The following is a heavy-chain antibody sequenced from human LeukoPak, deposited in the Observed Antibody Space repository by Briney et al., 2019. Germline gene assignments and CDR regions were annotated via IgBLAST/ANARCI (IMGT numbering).Heavy chain of an antibody. D-gene: IGHD3-9*01. V-gene: IGHV1-18*01. Sequence: ASVKVSCKASGYTFTSYGISWVRQAPGQGLEWMGWISAYNGNTNYAQKLQGRVTMTTDTSTSTAYMELRSLRSDDTAVYYCARDRYDILTGYKLFDYWGQGALVTVS. CDR1: GYTFTSYG. CDR3: ARDRYDILTGYKLFDY. CDR2: ISAYNGNT. J-gene: IGHJ4*02.